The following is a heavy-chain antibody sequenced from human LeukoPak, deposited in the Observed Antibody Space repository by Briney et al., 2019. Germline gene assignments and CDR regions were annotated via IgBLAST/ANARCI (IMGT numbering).Heavy chain of an antibody. CDR2: IYYSGST. J-gene: IGHJ4*02. CDR3: ARAHNWNDPGVDY. Sequence: SETLSLTCTVSGGSISSGDYYWSWIRQPPGKGLEWIGYIYYSGSTYYNPSLKSRVTISVDTSKNQFSLKLSSVTAADTAVYYCARAHNWNDPGVDYWGQGTLVTVSS. D-gene: IGHD1-1*01. CDR1: GGSISSGDYY. V-gene: IGHV4-30-4*08.